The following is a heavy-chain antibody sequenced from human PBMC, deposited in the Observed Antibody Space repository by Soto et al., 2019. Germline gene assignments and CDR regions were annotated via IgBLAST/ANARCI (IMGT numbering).Heavy chain of an antibody. Sequence: PSETLSLTCAVYGGSFSGYYWNWIRQPPGKGLEWIGEINHSGSTNYNPSLKSRVTISVDTSKNQFSLKLSSVIAADTARYYCAGCFRTSVLSYYHYYGMDVWGQGTTVTVSS. CDR2: INHSGST. CDR3: AGCFRTSVLSYYHYYGMDV. CDR1: GGSFSGYY. V-gene: IGHV4-34*01. J-gene: IGHJ6*02. D-gene: IGHD2-2*01.